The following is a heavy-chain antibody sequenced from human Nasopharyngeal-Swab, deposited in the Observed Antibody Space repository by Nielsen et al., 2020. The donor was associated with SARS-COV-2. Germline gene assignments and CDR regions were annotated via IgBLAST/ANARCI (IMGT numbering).Heavy chain of an antibody. CDR2: ISSSGSTI. D-gene: IGHD3-10*01. CDR3: ARVGVSLYYYYYGMDV. J-gene: IGHJ6*02. V-gene: IGHV3-48*03. CDR1: GFTFSSYE. Sequence: GESLRLSCAASGFTFSSYEMNWVRQAPGKGLEWVSYISSSGSTIYYADSVKGRFTISRDNAKNSLYLQMNSLRAEDTAVYYCARVGVSLYYYYYGMDVWGQGTTVTVSS.